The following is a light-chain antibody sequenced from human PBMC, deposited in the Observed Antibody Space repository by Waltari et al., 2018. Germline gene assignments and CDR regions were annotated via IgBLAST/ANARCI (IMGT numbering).Light chain of an antibody. J-gene: IGLJ3*02. V-gene: IGLV3-1*01. CDR3: QALGNGAWV. CDR2: QDA. Sequence: SYELTQPPSVSVSPGQTASITCSGDILGNKYASWYQQKPGKSPLLVIYQDAKRPSEMPERVAASKSANAATLTITGTQAMDEADYYCQALGNGAWVFGGGTKLTVL. CDR1: ILGNKY.